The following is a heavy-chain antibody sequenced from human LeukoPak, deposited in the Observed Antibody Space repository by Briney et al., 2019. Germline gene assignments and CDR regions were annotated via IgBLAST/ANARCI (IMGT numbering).Heavy chain of an antibody. CDR2: MNPNSGGT. CDR3: ARVFPNSHYCSGGSCYSYYFDY. Sequence: ASVKVSCKASGYTFTGYYMHWVRQAPGQGLEWMGWMNPNSGGTNYAQKFQGRVTMTRDTSISTAYMELSRLRSDDTAVYYCARVFPNSHYCSGGSCYSYYFDYWGQGTLVTVSS. D-gene: IGHD2-15*01. CDR1: GYTFTGYY. J-gene: IGHJ4*02. V-gene: IGHV1-2*02.